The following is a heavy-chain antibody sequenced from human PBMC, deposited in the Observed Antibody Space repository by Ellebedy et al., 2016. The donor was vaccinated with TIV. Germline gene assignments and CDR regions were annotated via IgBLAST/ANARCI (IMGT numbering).Heavy chain of an antibody. D-gene: IGHD6-19*01. CDR2: INAGNGNT. J-gene: IGHJ4*02. V-gene: IGHV1-3*01. Sequence: ASVKVSXXASGYTFTSYDINWVRQATGQGLEWMGWINAGNGNTKYSQKFQGRVTITRDTSASTAYMELSSLRSEDTAVYYCARGSGFEIDYWGQGTLVTVSS. CDR1: GYTFTSYD. CDR3: ARGSGFEIDY.